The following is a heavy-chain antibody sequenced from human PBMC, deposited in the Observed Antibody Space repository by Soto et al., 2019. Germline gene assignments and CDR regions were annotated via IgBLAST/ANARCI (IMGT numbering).Heavy chain of an antibody. CDR3: ARGERELSGYYVRALDH. V-gene: IGHV1-18*01. J-gene: IGHJ5*02. D-gene: IGHD3-22*01. CDR2: FSAYNGNT. CDR1: GYTFTSYG. Sequence: ASVKVSCKASGYTFTSYGISWVRQAPGQGLEWMGWFSAYNGNTKYTQKLQGRVTMTTDTSTSTGYLELRSLRSDDTAVYFCARGERELSGYYVRALDHWGQGTLVTVSS.